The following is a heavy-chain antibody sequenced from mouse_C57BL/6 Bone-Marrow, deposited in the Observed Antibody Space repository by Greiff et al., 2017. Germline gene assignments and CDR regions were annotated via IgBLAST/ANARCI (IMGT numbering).Heavy chain of an antibody. CDR3: AGGYCTRFDV. D-gene: IGHD2-3*01. CDR2: INPGCGST. J-gene: IGHJ2*01. V-gene: IGHV1-55*01. Sequence: VQLQQSGAELVKPGASVKMSCKASGYSFTSYGMTWVKQRPGKGLEWIGVINPGCGSTNYNEKFKGKATLTVDKSSSTAYMQLISLTSEDSAVYYCAGGYCTRFDVWGKGTTLTVSS. CDR1: GYSFTSYG.